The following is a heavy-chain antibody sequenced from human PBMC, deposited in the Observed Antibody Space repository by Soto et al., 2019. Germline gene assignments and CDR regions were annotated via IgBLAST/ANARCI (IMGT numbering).Heavy chain of an antibody. V-gene: IGHV1-18*01. Sequence: GHEWMGWISGYNGDANYAQRFQGRVSMTIDTSTTTAYMELRTLTPDDTAVYYCAKNGQPPYYYYGLDVWGEGTTVTV. D-gene: IGHD2-8*01. CDR2: ISGYNGDA. CDR3: AKNGQPPYYYYGLDV. J-gene: IGHJ6*02.